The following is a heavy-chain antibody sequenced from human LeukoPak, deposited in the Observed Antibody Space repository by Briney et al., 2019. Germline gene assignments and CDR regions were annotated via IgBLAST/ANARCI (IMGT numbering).Heavy chain of an antibody. CDR1: GYTFTSYA. D-gene: IGHD3-16*02. V-gene: IGHV7-4-1*02. Sequence: ASVKVSCKASGYTFTSYAMNWVRQAPGQGLKWMGWINTNTGNPTYAQGFTGRFVFSLDTSVSTAYLQISSLKAEDTAVYYCARVEDEGDYDYVWGSYRYAYFDYWGQGTLVTVSS. J-gene: IGHJ4*02. CDR3: ARVEDEGDYDYVWGSYRYAYFDY. CDR2: INTNTGNP.